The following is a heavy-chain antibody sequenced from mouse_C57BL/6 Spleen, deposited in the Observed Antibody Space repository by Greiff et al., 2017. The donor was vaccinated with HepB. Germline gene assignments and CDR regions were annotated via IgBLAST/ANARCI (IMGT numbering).Heavy chain of an antibody. J-gene: IGHJ2*01. CDR2: IDPETGGT. CDR3: TRSGTTVVAPYFDY. Sequence: VQLQQSGAELVRPGASVTLSCKASGYTFTDYEMHWVKQTPVHGLEWIGAIDPETGGTAYNQKFKGKAILTADQSSSTAYMELRSLTSEDSAVYYCTRSGTTVVAPYFDYWGQGTTLTVSS. V-gene: IGHV1-15*01. D-gene: IGHD1-1*01. CDR1: GYTFTDYE.